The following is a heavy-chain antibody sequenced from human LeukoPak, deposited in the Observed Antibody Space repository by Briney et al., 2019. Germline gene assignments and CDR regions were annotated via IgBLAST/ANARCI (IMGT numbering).Heavy chain of an antibody. CDR2: INSDGSST. J-gene: IGHJ6*03. V-gene: IGHV3-74*01. D-gene: IGHD6-13*01. Sequence: GGSLRLSCAASGFTFSSYWMHWVRQAPGKGLVWVSRINSDGSSTSYADPVKGRFTISRDNAKNTLYLQMNSLRAEDTAVYYCARGIAAPDRGYYYMDVWGKGTTVTISS. CDR1: GFTFSSYW. CDR3: ARGIAAPDRGYYYMDV.